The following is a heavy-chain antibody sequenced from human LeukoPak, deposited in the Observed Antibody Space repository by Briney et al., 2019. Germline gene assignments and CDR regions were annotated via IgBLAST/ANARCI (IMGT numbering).Heavy chain of an antibody. D-gene: IGHD3-9*01. CDR3: ARVNYDILTGYYIPHAFDI. CDR2: ITAYKGNT. V-gene: IGHV1-18*01. CDR1: GYIFITYG. J-gene: IGHJ3*02. Sequence: ASVKVSCKASGYIFITYGISWVRQAPGQGLEWMGWITAYKGNTKYAQKLQDRVTMTTDTSTSTAYVELRSLRSEDTAVYYCARVNYDILTGYYIPHAFDIWRQGTMVTVSS.